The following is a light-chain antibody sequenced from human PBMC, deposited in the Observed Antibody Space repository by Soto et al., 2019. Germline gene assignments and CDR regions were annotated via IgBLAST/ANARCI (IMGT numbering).Light chain of an antibody. J-gene: IGKJ5*01. CDR1: QGIGSY. CDR2: AAS. V-gene: IGKV1-9*01. Sequence: QLTQSPSSLSASVGDRVTITCRASQGIGSYLAWYQQEPGKAPKLLIYAASTLPTGVPSRLSGSGSGTDFTLTISSLQPEDFATYYCQQLGNYPLTFGQGTRLEIK. CDR3: QQLGNYPLT.